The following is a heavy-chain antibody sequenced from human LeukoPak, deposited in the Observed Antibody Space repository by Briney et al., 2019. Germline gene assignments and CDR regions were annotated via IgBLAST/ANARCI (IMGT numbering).Heavy chain of an antibody. D-gene: IGHD3-10*01. V-gene: IGHV4-34*01. CDR1: GGSFSGYY. Sequence: SETLSLTCAVYGGSFSGYYWSWIRQPPGKGLEWIGEINHSGSTNYNPSLKSRVTILVDTSKNQFSLKLSSVTAADTAVYYCARAELLWFGEPPRPPDYWGQGTLVTVSS. CDR3: ARAELLWFGEPPRPPDY. CDR2: INHSGST. J-gene: IGHJ4*02.